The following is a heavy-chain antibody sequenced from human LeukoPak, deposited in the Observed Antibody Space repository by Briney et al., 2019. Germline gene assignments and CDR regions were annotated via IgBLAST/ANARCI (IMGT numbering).Heavy chain of an antibody. D-gene: IGHD6-19*01. J-gene: IGHJ4*02. V-gene: IGHV4-59*08. CDR1: GGSISSYY. CDR2: IYYSGST. CDR3: ASISGWEDY. Sequence: PSETLSLTCTVSGGSISSYYWSWIRQPPGKGLEWIGYIYYSGSTNYNPSLKSRVIISVDTSKNQFSLKLSSVTAADTAVYYCASISGWEDYWGQGTLVTVSS.